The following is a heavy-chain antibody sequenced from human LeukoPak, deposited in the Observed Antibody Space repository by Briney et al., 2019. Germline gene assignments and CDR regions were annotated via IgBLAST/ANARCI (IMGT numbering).Heavy chain of an antibody. CDR1: GGSISSGDYY. V-gene: IGHV4-30-4*01. Sequence: PSETLSLTCTVSGGSISSGDYYWSWIRQPPGKGLEWIGYIYYSGSTYYNPSLKSRVTISVDTSKNQFSLKLSSVTAADTAVYYCARRVVGQVGATKWPQFYNWFDPWGQGTLVTVSS. CDR2: IYYSGST. J-gene: IGHJ5*02. CDR3: ARRVVGQVGATKWPQFYNWFDP. D-gene: IGHD1-26*01.